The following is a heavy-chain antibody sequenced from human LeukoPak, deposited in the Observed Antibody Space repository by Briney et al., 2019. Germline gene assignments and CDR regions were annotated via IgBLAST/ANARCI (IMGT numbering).Heavy chain of an antibody. CDR3: ARHVVAVGFDY. D-gene: IGHD3-22*01. CDR1: GFTFSSYE. Sequence: GGSLRLSCTASGFTFSSYEMNWVRQAPGKGLEWVSYISSSGSTIYYADSVKGRFTISRDNAKNSLYLQMNSLRAEDTAVYYCARHVVAVGFDYWGQGTLVTVSS. CDR2: ISSSGSTI. J-gene: IGHJ4*02. V-gene: IGHV3-48*03.